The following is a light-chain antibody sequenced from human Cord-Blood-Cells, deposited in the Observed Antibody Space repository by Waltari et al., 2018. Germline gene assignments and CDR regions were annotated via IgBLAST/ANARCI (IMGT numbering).Light chain of an antibody. Sequence: QSALTQPPSASGSPGQSVTISCTGTSSDVGGYNYVSWAQQHPGKAPKLMIYEVSKRPSVVPERFSGSKAGNTASLTVSGLQAEDEADYDCSSYAGSNNVVFGGGTKLTVL. CDR1: SSDVGGYNY. CDR3: SSYAGSNNVV. CDR2: EVS. J-gene: IGLJ2*01. V-gene: IGLV2-8*01.